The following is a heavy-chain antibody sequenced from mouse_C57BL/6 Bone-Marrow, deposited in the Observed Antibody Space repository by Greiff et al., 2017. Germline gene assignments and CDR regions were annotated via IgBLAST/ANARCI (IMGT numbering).Heavy chain of an antibody. V-gene: IGHV5-9-1*02. D-gene: IGHD3-2*02. J-gene: IGHJ4*01. Sequence: EVKLMESGEGLVKPGGSLKLSCAASGFTFSSYAMSWVRQTPEKRLEWVAYISSGGDYIYYADTVKGRFTISRDNARNTLYLQMSSLKSEDTAMYYCTREGGQLRYYYAMDYWGQGTSVTVSS. CDR2: ISSGGDYI. CDR3: TREGGQLRYYYAMDY. CDR1: GFTFSSYA.